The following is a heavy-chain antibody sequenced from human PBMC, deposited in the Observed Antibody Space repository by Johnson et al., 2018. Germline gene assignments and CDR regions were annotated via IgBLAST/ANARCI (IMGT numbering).Heavy chain of an antibody. CDR1: GFTFSNYG. Sequence: QVQLVESGGGVVQPGRSLRLSCTSSGFTFSNYGIHWVRQAPGKGLEWVAIIWFDGSHKYYADSVKGRFTISRDDSKNTVYLQMTSLTAEDTAVSHCARDRRYSSSARAFDIGGQGTMVTVSS. V-gene: IGHV3-33*01. J-gene: IGHJ3*02. CDR2: IWFDGSHK. D-gene: IGHD6-6*01. CDR3: ARDRRYSSSARAFDI.